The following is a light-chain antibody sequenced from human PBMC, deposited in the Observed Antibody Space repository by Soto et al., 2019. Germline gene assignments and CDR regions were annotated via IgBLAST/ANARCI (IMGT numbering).Light chain of an antibody. Sequence: AIRMTQSPSSLSASTGDRVTITCRASQGISSYLAWYQQKPGKAPKLLIYAASTLQSGAPSRFTGSGSGTAFTLTISYLQSEDFATYYCQQYYSYPRPFGQGTKVESK. J-gene: IGKJ1*01. CDR2: AAS. V-gene: IGKV1-8*01. CDR1: QGISSY. CDR3: QQYYSYPRP.